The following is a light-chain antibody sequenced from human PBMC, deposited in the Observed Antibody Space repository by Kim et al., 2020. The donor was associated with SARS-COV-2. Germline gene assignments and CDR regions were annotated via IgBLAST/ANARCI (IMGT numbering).Light chain of an antibody. J-gene: IGLJ1*01. CDR1: SSDVGSYNY. V-gene: IGLV2-14*03. Sequence: QAIIIACTGTSSDVGSYNYVSWYQQHPGKAPKLMIYAVSNRPSGVSNRFSGSKSGNTASLTISGLQAEDEADYYCSSYTRSSTNYVFGTGTKVTVL. CDR3: SSYTRSSTNYV. CDR2: AVS.